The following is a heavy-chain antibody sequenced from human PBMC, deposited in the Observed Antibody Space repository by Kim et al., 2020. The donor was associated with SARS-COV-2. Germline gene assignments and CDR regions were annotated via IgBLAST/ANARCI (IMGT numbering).Heavy chain of an antibody. J-gene: IGHJ3*02. CDR1: GGSISSYY. Sequence: SETLSLTCTVSGGSISSYYWSWIRQPPGKGLEWMGHIYYNGSTNYNPSFMSRVTISVDTSKNQISHMLSSVTAADTAVYYCARQASGCSSTSCYNRDDAFDIWGQGTMVTVSS. CDR2: IYYNGST. D-gene: IGHD2-2*02. V-gene: IGHV4-59*08. CDR3: ARQASGCSSTSCYNRDDAFDI.